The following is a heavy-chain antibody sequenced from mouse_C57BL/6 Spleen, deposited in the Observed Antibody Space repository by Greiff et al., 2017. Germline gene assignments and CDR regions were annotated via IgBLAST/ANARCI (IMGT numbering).Heavy chain of an antibody. CDR1: GFTFSDYY. Sequence: DVMLVESEGGLVQPGSSMKLSCTASGFTFSDYYMAWVRPVPEKGLEWVANINSDGSGPYYLDSLKSRFIISRDNATNPLYLQMSSLKSEDTATYYCARVTTVVGWFEVWGTGTSVTVSS. CDR2: INSDGSGP. CDR3: ARVTTVVGWFEV. V-gene: IGHV5-16*01. D-gene: IGHD1-1*01. J-gene: IGHJ1*03.